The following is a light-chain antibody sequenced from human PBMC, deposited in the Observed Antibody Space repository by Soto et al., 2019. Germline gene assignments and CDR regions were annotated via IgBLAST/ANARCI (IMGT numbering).Light chain of an antibody. CDR2: TAS. CDR3: QQGNRFPLT. Sequence: DIQMTQSPSSVSASVGDRVTITCRASQDINIALAWFQQKPGEAPSLLIYTASSLHSGVPSRFSGSGSGTDFTLTISSLQPEDFATYYCQQGNRFPLTFGGGTKVDIK. CDR1: QDINIA. V-gene: IGKV1-12*01. J-gene: IGKJ4*01.